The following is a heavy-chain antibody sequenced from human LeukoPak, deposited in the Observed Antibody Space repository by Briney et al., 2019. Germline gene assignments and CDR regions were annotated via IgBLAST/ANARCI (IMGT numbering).Heavy chain of an antibody. J-gene: IGHJ6*02. CDR3: ARVGRVVVAATDSDYYYYGMDV. CDR1: GGSISSYY. V-gene: IGHV4-59*01. Sequence: SETLSLTCTVSGGSISSYYWSWIRQPPGKGLEWIGYIYYSGSTNYNPSLKSRVTISVDTSKNQFSLKLSSVTAADTAVYYCARVGRVVVAATDSDYYYYGMDVWGQGTTVTVSS. CDR2: IYYSGST. D-gene: IGHD2-15*01.